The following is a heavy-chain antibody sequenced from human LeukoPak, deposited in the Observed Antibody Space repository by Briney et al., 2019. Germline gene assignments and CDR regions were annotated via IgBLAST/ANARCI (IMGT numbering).Heavy chain of an antibody. D-gene: IGHD3/OR15-3a*01. CDR1: GGSISSSSYY. CDR3: ARGTYEFRLMAYYYYMDV. Sequence: NPSETLSLTCTVSGGSISSSSYYWGWIRQPPGKGLEWIGSIYYSGSTYYNPSLKSRVTISVDTSKNQFSLKLSSVTAADTAVYYCARGTYEFRLMAYYYYMDVWGKGTTVTISS. CDR2: IYYSGST. J-gene: IGHJ6*03. V-gene: IGHV4-39*07.